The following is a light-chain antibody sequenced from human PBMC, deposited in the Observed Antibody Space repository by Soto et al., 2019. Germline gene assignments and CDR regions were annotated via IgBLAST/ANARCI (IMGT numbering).Light chain of an antibody. CDR3: QQYGSSPQGA. J-gene: IGKJ1*01. CDR2: GAS. Sequence: EIVLTQSPGTLSLSPGERATLSCRASQSFSSRYLAWYHQIPGQAPRLLIYGASSRDAGIPDRVSGSGSGADFTLTTSRLEPEDFPVDYWQQYGSSPQGACGQCNKVVI. CDR1: QSFSSRY. V-gene: IGKV3-20*01.